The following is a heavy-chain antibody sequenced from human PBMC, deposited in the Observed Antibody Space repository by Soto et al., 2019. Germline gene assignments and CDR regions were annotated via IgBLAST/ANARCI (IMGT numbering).Heavy chain of an antibody. J-gene: IGHJ4*02. Sequence: EVQLVESGGGLVQPGGSLRLSCAASGFTFSNYDIHWVRQATGKGMEWVSAIGTAGDTYYSGSVRGRFTISRENAFSSLYLQMDSLRAEDTAMYFCARALPGYSGYEFDYWGQGTLGTVSS. D-gene: IGHD5-12*01. CDR2: IGTAGDT. V-gene: IGHV3-13*01. CDR1: GFTFSNYD. CDR3: ARALPGYSGYEFDY.